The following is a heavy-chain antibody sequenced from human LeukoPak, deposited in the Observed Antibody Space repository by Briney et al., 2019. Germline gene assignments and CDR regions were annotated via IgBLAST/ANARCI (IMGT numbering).Heavy chain of an antibody. Sequence: NPGGSLRLSCAASGFTFSSYSMDWVRQAPGKGLEWVSAISSNSAYIYYADSVKDRFTISRDNAKSSVSLQMNSLRDDDTAVYYCARIFRYQLVDYYALDVWGQGTTVTVSS. CDR1: GFTFSSYS. D-gene: IGHD2-2*01. V-gene: IGHV3-21*01. CDR3: ARIFRYQLVDYYALDV. CDR2: ISSNSAYI. J-gene: IGHJ6*02.